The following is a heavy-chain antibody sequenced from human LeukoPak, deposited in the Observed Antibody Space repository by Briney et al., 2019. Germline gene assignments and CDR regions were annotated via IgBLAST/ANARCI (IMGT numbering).Heavy chain of an antibody. D-gene: IGHD3-3*01. CDR1: GFTFSSYW. Sequence: GGSLRLSCAASGFTFSSYWMHWVRQAPGKGLVWVSRINSDGSSTSYADSVKGRFTISRDNAKNTLYLQMNSLRAEDTAVYYRARDGAAYDFWSGYYVTEYNWFDPWGQGTLVTVSS. V-gene: IGHV3-74*01. J-gene: IGHJ5*02. CDR3: ARDGAAYDFWSGYYVTEYNWFDP. CDR2: INSDGSST.